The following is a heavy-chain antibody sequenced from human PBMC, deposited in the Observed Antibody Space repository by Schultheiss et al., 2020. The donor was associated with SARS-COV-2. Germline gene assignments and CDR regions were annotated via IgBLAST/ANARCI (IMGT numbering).Heavy chain of an antibody. Sequence: GGSLRLSCAASGFNFDSYSMNWVRQAPGKWLQWVANIKQDGSVEHYVDSVRGRFIISRDNAKNSLDLQMNSLRVDDTAVYYCVKEGEEMGTRWGQGTLVTVSS. J-gene: IGHJ4*02. D-gene: IGHD3-16*01. V-gene: IGHV3-7*03. CDR1: GFNFDSYS. CDR2: IKQDGSVE. CDR3: VKEGEEMGTR.